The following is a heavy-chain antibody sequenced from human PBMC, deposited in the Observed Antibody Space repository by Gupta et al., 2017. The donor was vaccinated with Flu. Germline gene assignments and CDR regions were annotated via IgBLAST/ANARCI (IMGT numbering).Heavy chain of an antibody. CDR3: AKDLDSSGYYFFQYYFDY. Sequence: EVQLLESGGGLVQPGGSLRLSCAASGFTFSSYAMSWVRQAPGKGLEWVSAISGSGGSTYYADSVKGRFTISRDNSKNTLYLQMNSLRAEDTAVYYCAKDLDSSGYYFFQYYFDYWGQGTLVTVSS. CDR2: ISGSGGST. D-gene: IGHD3-22*01. J-gene: IGHJ4*02. V-gene: IGHV3-23*01. CDR1: GFTFSSYA.